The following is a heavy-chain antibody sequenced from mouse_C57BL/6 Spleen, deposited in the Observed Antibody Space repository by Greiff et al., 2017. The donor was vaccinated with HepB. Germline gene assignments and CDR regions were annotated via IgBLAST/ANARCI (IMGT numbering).Heavy chain of an antibody. J-gene: IGHJ4*01. CDR2: ISSGGSYT. V-gene: IGHV5-6*01. CDR1: GFTFSSYG. Sequence: VQLKESGGDLVKPGGSLKLSCAASGFTFSSYGMSWVRQTPDKRLEWVATISSGGSYTYYPDSVKGRFTISRDNAKNTLYLQMSSLKSEDTAMYYCARQRNDFSMDYWGQGTSVTVSS. CDR3: ARQRNDFSMDY. D-gene: IGHD2-4*01.